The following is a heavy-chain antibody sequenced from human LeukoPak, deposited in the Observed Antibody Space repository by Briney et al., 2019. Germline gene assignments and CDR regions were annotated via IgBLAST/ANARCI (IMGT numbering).Heavy chain of an antibody. CDR3: ARVRPSVVTGGYFDY. CDR1: GGSISSYY. V-gene: IGHV4-59*12. J-gene: IGHJ4*02. Sequence: SETLSLTCTVSGGSISSYYWSWIRQPPGKGLEWIGYIYYSGSTNYNPSPKSRVTISVDTSKNQFSLKLSSVTAADTAVYYCARVRPSVVTGGYFDYRGQGTLVTVSS. CDR2: IYYSGST. D-gene: IGHD3-22*01.